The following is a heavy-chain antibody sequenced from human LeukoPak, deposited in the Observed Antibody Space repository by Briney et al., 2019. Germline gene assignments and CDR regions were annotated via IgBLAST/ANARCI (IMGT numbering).Heavy chain of an antibody. V-gene: IGHV3-7*03. CDR3: AKDISVGYSSSWYYFDY. CDR1: GFTFSSYW. CDR2: IKQDGSEK. J-gene: IGHJ4*02. Sequence: GGSLRLSCAASGFTFSSYWMNWVRQAPGKGLEWVANIKQDGSEKYYVDSVKGRFTISRNNAKNSLYLQMNSLRAEDTALYYCAKDISVGYSSSWYYFDYWGQGTLVTVSS. D-gene: IGHD6-13*01.